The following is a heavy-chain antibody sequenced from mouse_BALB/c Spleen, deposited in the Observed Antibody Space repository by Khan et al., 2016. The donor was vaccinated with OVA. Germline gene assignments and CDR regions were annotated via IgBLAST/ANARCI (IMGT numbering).Heavy chain of an antibody. CDR1: GYTFTDYV. Sequence: LVESGPELKKPGETVKISCKASGYTFTDYVMNWVKQAPGKGLKWMGWINTNTGEPTYAEEFKGRFAFSLETSASTAYLQINNLKNEDTATYFCASKGYFDYWGQGTTLTVSS. V-gene: IGHV9-3*02. CDR3: ASKGYFDY. CDR2: INTNTGEP. J-gene: IGHJ2*01.